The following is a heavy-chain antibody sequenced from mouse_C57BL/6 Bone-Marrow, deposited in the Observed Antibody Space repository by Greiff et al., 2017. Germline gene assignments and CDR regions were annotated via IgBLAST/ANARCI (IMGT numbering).Heavy chain of an antibody. CDR3: ARGVVRWGAMDY. CDR1: GYTFTSYG. CDR2: IYPRSGNT. Sequence: QVQLKESGAGLARPGASVKLSCKASGYTFTSYGISWVKQRTGQGLEWIGEIYPRSGNTYYNEKFKGKATLTADKSSSTAYMELRSLTSEDSAVYFCARGVVRWGAMDYWGQGTSVTVSS. D-gene: IGHD1-1*01. V-gene: IGHV1-81*01. J-gene: IGHJ4*01.